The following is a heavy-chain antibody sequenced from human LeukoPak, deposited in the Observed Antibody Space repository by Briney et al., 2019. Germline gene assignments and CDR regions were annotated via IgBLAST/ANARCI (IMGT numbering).Heavy chain of an antibody. J-gene: IGHJ6*02. V-gene: IGHV1-2*02. D-gene: IGHD1-26*01. CDR3: AREVGANSLGMDV. CDR1: GYTFTGYY. CDR2: INPNSGGT. Sequence: GATVKVSCKASGYTFTGYYMHWVRQAPGQGLEWMGWINPNSGGTNYAQKFQGRVTMTRDTSISTAYMELSRLRSDDTAVYYCAREVGANSLGMDVWGQGTTVTVSS.